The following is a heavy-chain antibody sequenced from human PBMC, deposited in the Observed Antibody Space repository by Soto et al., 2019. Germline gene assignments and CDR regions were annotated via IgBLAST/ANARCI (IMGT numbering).Heavy chain of an antibody. V-gene: IGHV4-30-2*01. Sequence: SETLSLTCAVSGGSISSGGYSWSWIRQPPGKGLEWIGYIYHSGITYYNPSLKSRVTISVDRSKNQFSLKLSSVTAADTAVYYCARVGPYCSGGTCKVSWFDPWGQGTLVTVSS. D-gene: IGHD2-15*01. CDR1: GGSISSGGYS. J-gene: IGHJ5*02. CDR2: IYHSGIT. CDR3: ARVGPYCSGGTCKVSWFDP.